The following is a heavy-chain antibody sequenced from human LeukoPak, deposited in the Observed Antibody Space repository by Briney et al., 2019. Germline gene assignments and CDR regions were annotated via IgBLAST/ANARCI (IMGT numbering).Heavy chain of an antibody. V-gene: IGHV4-59*01. D-gene: IGHD3-22*01. CDR1: GGSISSYY. CDR2: IYYSGST. J-gene: IGHJ4*02. CDR3: ARALRYYYDSSGYYFDY. Sequence: SETLSLTCTVSGGSISSYYWSWIRQPPGKGLEWIGYIYYSGSTNYNPSLKSRVTISVDTSKNQFSLKLSSVTAADTAVYYCARALRYYYDSSGYYFDYWGQGTLVTVSS.